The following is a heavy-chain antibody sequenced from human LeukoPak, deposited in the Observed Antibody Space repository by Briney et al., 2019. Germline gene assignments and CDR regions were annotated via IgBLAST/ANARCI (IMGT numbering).Heavy chain of an antibody. J-gene: IGHJ6*03. D-gene: IGHD6-6*01. V-gene: IGHV1-8*01. CDR3: AGRGIAARYRWSSLDYYMDV. CDR2: MNPNSGNT. CDR1: GYTFTSYD. Sequence: ASVKVSCKASGYTFTSYDINWVRQATGQGLEWMGWMNPNSGNTGYEQKFQDRVTMTRNTSISTAYMELSSLRSEDTAVYYCAGRGIAARYRWSSLDYYMDVWGKGTTVTVSS.